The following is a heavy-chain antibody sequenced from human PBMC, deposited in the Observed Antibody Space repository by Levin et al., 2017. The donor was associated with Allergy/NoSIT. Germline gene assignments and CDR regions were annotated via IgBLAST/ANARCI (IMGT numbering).Heavy chain of an antibody. J-gene: IGHJ4*02. CDR2: IYYSGST. D-gene: IGHD6-19*01. Sequence: SETLSLTCTVSGGSISSYYWSWIRQPPGKGLEWIGYIYYSGSTNYNPSLKSRVTISVDTSKNQFSLKLSSVTAADTAVYYCARAGIAVAEFDYWGQGTLVTVSS. CDR1: GGSISSYY. CDR3: ARAGIAVAEFDY. V-gene: IGHV4-59*01.